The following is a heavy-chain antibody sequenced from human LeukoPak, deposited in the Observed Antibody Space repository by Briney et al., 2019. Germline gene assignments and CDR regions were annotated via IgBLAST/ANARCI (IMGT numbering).Heavy chain of an antibody. D-gene: IGHD2-2*01. CDR3: ARGGCSSASCAFDY. CDR2: ISSSSSHI. V-gene: IGHV3-21*01. J-gene: IGHJ4*02. CDR1: GFTFGSYS. Sequence: GGSLRLSCAASGFTFGSYSMKWVRQAPGKGLEWVSSISSSSSHIYYADSVKGRLTISRDNAKNSLYLQMNSLRAEDTAVYYCARGGCSSASCAFDYWGQGTLVTVSS.